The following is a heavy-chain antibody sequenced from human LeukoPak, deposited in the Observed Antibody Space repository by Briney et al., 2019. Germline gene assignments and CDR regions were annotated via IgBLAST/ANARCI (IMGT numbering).Heavy chain of an antibody. V-gene: IGHV3-53*01. CDR2: IYSGGST. D-gene: IGHD3-3*01. J-gene: IGHJ6*02. Sequence: PGGSLRLSCAASGFTVSSNYMSRVRQAPGKGLEWVSVIYSGGSTYYADSVKGRFTISRDNSKNTLYLQMNSLGAEDTAVYYCAREDNFWSGYSGDGMDVWGQGTTVTVSS. CDR3: AREDNFWSGYSGDGMDV. CDR1: GFTVSSNY.